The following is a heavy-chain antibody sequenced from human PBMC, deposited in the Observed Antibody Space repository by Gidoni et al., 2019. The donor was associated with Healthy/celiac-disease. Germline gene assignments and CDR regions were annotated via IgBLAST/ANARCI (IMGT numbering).Heavy chain of an antibody. Sequence: EVQLLESGGGLVQTGGSLSLSCAASGFTFSSYAMSWVRQAPGKGLEWVSAISGSGGSTYYADSVKGRFTISRDNSKNTLYLQMNSLRAEDTAVYYCAKDNLLLGGKRRFDPWGQGTLVTVSS. V-gene: IGHV3-23*01. D-gene: IGHD3-10*01. CDR3: AKDNLLLGGKRRFDP. CDR2: ISGSGGST. CDR1: GFTFSSYA. J-gene: IGHJ5*02.